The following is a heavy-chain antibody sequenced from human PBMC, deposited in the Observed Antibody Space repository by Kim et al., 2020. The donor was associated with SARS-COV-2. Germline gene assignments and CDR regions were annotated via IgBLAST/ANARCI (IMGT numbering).Heavy chain of an antibody. V-gene: IGHV3-23*01. D-gene: IGHD3-22*01. CDR2: ISGSGGST. Sequence: GGSLRLSCAASGFTFSSYAMSWVRQAPGKGLEWVSAISGSGGSTYYADSVKGRFTISRDNSKNTLYLQMNSLRAEDTAVYYCAKAYWEYYYDSSGYYCCFDYWGQGTLVTVSS. CDR1: GFTFSSYA. J-gene: IGHJ4*02. CDR3: AKAYWEYYYDSSGYYCCFDY.